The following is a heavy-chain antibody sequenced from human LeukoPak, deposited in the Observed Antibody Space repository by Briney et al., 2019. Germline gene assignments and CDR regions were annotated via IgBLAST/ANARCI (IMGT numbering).Heavy chain of an antibody. CDR3: AKTPSAVYAEYFQH. V-gene: IGHV3-23*01. D-gene: IGHD5/OR15-5a*01. CDR2: ISGSGGST. Sequence: GGSLRLSCTASGFTFSSYAMSWVRQAPGKGLEWVSAISGSGGSTYYADSVKGRFTISRDNSKNTLYLQMNSLRAEDTAVYYCAKTPSAVYAEYFQHWGQGTLVTVSS. CDR1: GFTFSSYA. J-gene: IGHJ1*01.